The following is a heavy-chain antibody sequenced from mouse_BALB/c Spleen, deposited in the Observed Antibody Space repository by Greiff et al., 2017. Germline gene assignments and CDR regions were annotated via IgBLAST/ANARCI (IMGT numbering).Heavy chain of an antibody. CDR1: GFTFSDYY. D-gene: IGHD1-2*01. V-gene: IGHV5-4*02. CDR3: ATLYGAWLAY. Sequence: EVKLMESGGGLVKPGGSLKLSCAASGFTFSDYYMYWVRQTPEKRLEWVATISDGGSYTYYPASVKGRFTISRDNAKNNLYLQISSLKSEDTAMYYCATLYGAWLAYWGQGNLVTVSA. CDR2: ISDGGSYT. J-gene: IGHJ3*01.